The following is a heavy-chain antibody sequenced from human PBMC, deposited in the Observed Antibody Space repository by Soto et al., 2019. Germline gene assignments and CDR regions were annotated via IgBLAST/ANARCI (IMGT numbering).Heavy chain of an antibody. CDR3: ARDRGSDYDSTSGYYYY. CDR2: IYSSGAT. J-gene: IGHJ4*02. D-gene: IGHD3-22*01. CDR1: GGSISNSDYY. V-gene: IGHV4-30-4*01. Sequence: SETLSLTCTVSGGSISNSDYYWTWIRQPPGKGLEWIGYIYSSGATSYNPSLESRVTISGDTSKNQFSLRLTSVTAADTAVYYCARDRGSDYDSTSGYYYYWGQGTLVTVSS.